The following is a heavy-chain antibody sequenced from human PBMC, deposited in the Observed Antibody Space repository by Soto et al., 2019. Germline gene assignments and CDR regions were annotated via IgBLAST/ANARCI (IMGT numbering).Heavy chain of an antibody. CDR2: IIPIFGTA. CDR1: GGTXSSYA. CDR3: AIGESDTAMSHYHYGMDV. J-gene: IGHJ6*02. D-gene: IGHD5-18*01. V-gene: IGHV1-69*13. Sequence: SXKVSYVATGGTXSSYACDWVRQAPGQGLEWIGGIIPIFGTANYAQKLQARGTITADESTSTAYIELSSLGSSDTYVYYCAIGESDTAMSHYHYGMDVWGQGTTVTVSS.